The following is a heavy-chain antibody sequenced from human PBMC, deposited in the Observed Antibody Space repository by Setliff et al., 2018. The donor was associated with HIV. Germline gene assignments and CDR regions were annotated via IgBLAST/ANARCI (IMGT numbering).Heavy chain of an antibody. CDR2: ISGHSDSR. CDR3: ARGVNDFWSGYHGRWFDP. CDR1: GYTFTIYG. J-gene: IGHJ5*02. V-gene: IGHV1-18*01. D-gene: IGHD3-3*01. Sequence: ASVKVSCKASGYTFTIYGITWVRQAPGQGLEWMGWISGHSDSRKYGQKFDGRVTLTMDTSTSTAYMELMKLTPDDTAVYYCARGVNDFWSGYHGRWFDPWGQGTLVTVSS.